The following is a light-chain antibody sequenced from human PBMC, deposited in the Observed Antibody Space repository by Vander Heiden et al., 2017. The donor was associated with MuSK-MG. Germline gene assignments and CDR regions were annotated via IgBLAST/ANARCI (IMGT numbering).Light chain of an antibody. CDR1: SSDVGGYNY. Sequence: QSALTQPRSVSGSPGQSVPISCTGTSSDVGGYNYVSWYQQHPGKAPKFIIYGVTNRPSGVPDRFSGSKSGNTASLTISGLQAEDETDYYCCSYAGSYTWVFGGGTKLTVL. V-gene: IGLV2-11*01. J-gene: IGLJ3*02. CDR2: GVT. CDR3: CSYAGSYTWV.